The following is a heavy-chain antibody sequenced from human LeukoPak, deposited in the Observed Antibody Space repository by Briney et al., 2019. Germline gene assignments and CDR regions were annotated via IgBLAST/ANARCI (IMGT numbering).Heavy chain of an antibody. CDR2: ISWNSGSI. Sequence: GGSLRLSCAASGFTFDDYAMHWVRQAPGKGLEWVSGISWNSGSIGYADSVKGRFTISRDNSKNTLYLQMNSLRAEDTAVYYCARDFWDIVVVPAAPHYYFDYWGQGTLVTVSS. V-gene: IGHV3-9*01. J-gene: IGHJ4*02. CDR1: GFTFDDYA. D-gene: IGHD2-2*01. CDR3: ARDFWDIVVVPAAPHYYFDY.